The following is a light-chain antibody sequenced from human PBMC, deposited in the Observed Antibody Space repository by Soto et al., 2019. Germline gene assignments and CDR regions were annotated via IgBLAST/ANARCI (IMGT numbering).Light chain of an antibody. V-gene: IGLV2-8*01. CDR1: RSDVGGYNY. Sequence: LTHPPSWCVSPLQSVTISCTGRRSDVGGYNYVSWYQHHPGKSPKLMIYDVSERPSGVPDRFSGSKSSNTASLTVSGLQAEDQADSSRRSSAASTTFVFGNGTXVTVL. CDR3: RSSAASTTFV. CDR2: DVS. J-gene: IGLJ1*01.